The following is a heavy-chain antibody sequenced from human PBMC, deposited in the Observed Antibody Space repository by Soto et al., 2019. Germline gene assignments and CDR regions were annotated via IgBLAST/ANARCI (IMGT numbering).Heavy chain of an antibody. CDR2: ISGSSGRT. Sequence: EVQLLESGGGLVQPGGSLRLSCAASGFTFSSYVMTWVRQAPGKGLEWVSGISGSSGRTYYADSVKGRFTISRDTSKNTLYLQMNSLRAEDTAVYYCAKSIAAAGTGSWGQGTLVTVSS. CDR1: GFTFSSYV. CDR3: AKSIAAAGTGS. D-gene: IGHD6-13*01. J-gene: IGHJ5*02. V-gene: IGHV3-23*01.